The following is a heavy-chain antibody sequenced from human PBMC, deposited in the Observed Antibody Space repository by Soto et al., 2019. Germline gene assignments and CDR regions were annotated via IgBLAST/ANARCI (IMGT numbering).Heavy chain of an antibody. J-gene: IGHJ3*02. CDR2: ISGSGGHT. V-gene: IGHV3-23*01. CDR1: GFSFSSFA. CDR3: AKNNGWDGKSDAFDI. Sequence: EVQLLESGGGLVQPGGSLRLSCAASGFSFSSFALTWVRQAPGKGLECVSAISGSGGHTYYADSVTGRFTISRDNSNNTRYLQMNSLRAEDTALYYCAKNNGWDGKSDAFDIWGQGTMVTVSS. D-gene: IGHD6-19*01.